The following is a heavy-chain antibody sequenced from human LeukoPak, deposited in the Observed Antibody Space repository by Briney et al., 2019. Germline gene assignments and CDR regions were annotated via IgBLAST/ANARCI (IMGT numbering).Heavy chain of an antibody. CDR1: GFTFSSYA. CDR2: ISGSGGST. Sequence: GGSLRLSCAASGFTFSSYAMSWVRQAPGKGLEWVSAISGSGGSTYYADSVKGRFTISRDNSKNTLYLQMNSLRAEDTAVYYCARDYGDYYYYMDVWGKGTTVTISS. D-gene: IGHD4-17*01. CDR3: ARDYGDYYYYMDV. J-gene: IGHJ6*03. V-gene: IGHV3-23*01.